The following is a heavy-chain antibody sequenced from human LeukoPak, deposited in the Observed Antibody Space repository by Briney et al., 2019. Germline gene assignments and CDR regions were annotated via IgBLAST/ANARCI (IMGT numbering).Heavy chain of an antibody. Sequence: GGSLRLSCVVSDFTFAVSWVRQAPGKGLEWISTINGRGDDSFHADSVKGRFTISRDTSKNTLYLHMSSLRAADTAMYFCVRMRGPERRHCFDYWSQGALLIVSS. D-gene: IGHD1-1*01. CDR3: VRMRGPERRHCFDY. CDR2: INGRGDDS. CDR1: DFTFA. J-gene: IGHJ4*02. V-gene: IGHV3-23*01.